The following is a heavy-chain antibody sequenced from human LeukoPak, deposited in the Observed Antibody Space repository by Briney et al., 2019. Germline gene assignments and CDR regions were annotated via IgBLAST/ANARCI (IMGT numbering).Heavy chain of an antibody. J-gene: IGHJ4*02. D-gene: IGHD2-2*01. CDR3: ASSRYCSSTSCYARDDY. Sequence: PSETLSLTCTVSGGSISSYYWSWIRQPPGKGLEWIGYIYYSGSANYNPSLKSRVTISVDTSKNQFSLKLSSVTAADTAVYYCASSRYCSSTSCYARDDYWGQGTLVTVSS. V-gene: IGHV4-59*08. CDR2: IYYSGSA. CDR1: GGSISSYY.